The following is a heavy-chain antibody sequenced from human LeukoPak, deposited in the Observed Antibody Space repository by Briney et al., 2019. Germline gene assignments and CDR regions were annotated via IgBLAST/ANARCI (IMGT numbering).Heavy chain of an antibody. CDR3: VREYSAFDY. V-gene: IGHV4-61*01. Sequence: SETLSLTCTVSGDPISGYSNYKWSWIRQPPGKGLEWIGYIYYHGSTNYNPSLKSRVTFSVDTSKNQFSLKLTSVTAVDTAVYYCVREYSAFDYWGQGTLVTVSS. J-gene: IGHJ4*02. CDR2: IYYHGST. CDR1: GDPISGYSNYK. D-gene: IGHD6-13*01.